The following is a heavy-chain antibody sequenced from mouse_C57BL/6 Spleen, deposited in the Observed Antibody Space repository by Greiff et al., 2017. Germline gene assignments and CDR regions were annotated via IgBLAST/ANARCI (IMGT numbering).Heavy chain of an antibody. D-gene: IGHD4-1*02. Sequence: EVKLQESGPELVKPGASVKISCKASGYSFTDYNMNWVKQSNGKSLEWIGVINPNYGTTSYNQKFKGKATLTVDQSSSTAYMQLNSLTSEDSAVYYCARNGTNWDEVYAMDYWGQGTSVTVSS. J-gene: IGHJ4*01. CDR2: INPNYGTT. CDR1: GYSFTDYN. CDR3: ARNGTNWDEVYAMDY. V-gene: IGHV1-39*01.